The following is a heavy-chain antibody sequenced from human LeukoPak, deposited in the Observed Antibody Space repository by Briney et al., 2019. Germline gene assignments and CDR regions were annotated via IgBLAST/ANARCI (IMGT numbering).Heavy chain of an antibody. CDR1: GFNFRGYA. J-gene: IGHJ6*02. CDR3: AREVVMGETNYYYYGMGV. CDR2: ISGSGGRA. V-gene: IGHV3-23*01. D-gene: IGHD2-21*01. Sequence: GVSLRLSCAASGFNFRGYAMSWVRQAPGKGLEWVSAISGSGGRAHYADSVRGRFTISRGNSQNTLQLQMNSLRAEDTAVYYCAREVVMGETNYYYYGMGVWGQGTTVTVSS.